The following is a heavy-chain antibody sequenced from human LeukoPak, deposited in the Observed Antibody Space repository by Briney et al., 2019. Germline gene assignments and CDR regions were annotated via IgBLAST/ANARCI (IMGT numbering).Heavy chain of an antibody. CDR3: AKRSDYGGNWNHFDH. D-gene: IGHD4-23*01. CDR1: GFTFSTYG. CDR2: IKTSGGST. J-gene: IGHJ4*02. Sequence: GGSLRLSCAASGFTFSTYGMSWVRQAPGKGLEWVSAIKTSGGSTYYADSVKGRFTISRDDSKNTLYLQMNSLRAEDTAVYYCAKRSDYGGNWNHFDHWGQGTLVTVSS. V-gene: IGHV3-23*01.